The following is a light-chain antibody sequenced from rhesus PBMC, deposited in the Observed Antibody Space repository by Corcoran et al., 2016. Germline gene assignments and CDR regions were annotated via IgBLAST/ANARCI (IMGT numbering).Light chain of an antibody. J-gene: IGLJ1*01. CDR1: ASNIGADYY. CDR2: ENY. CDR3: QSYDNRLSAYI. V-gene: IGLV1-85*01. Sequence: QSVLTQPPSMAGAPGQRVTLSCTGSASNIGADYYVQWYQQLPGTAPKLLIFENYKRPSGISDRFSGSQSGTSASLSITGLQSEDEADYFCQSYDNRLSAYIFGTGTRVTVL.